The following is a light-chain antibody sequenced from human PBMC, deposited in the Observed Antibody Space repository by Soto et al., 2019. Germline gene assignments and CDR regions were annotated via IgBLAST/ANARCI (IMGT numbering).Light chain of an antibody. V-gene: IGKV1-33*01. J-gene: IGKJ4*01. CDR3: QQYVNLVT. CDR1: QDISNR. Sequence: DIQMTQSPSSLSASVGDRVTITCQASQDISNRLNWYQQKPGKAPKLLINDASNLEAGVPSRFSGSGSGTDFTFTISGLQPEDIATYYCQQYVNLVTFGGGTKLEIK. CDR2: DAS.